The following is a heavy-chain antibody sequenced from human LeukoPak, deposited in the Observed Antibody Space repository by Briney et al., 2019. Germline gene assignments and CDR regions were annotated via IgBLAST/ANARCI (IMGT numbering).Heavy chain of an antibody. Sequence: ASVKVSCKVSGYTLTELSMHWVRQAPGKGLEWMGGFDPEDGETIYAQKFQGRVTMTEDTSADTAYMELSSLRSEDTAVYYCATSRIGAVAGSSLGYWGQGTLVTVSS. D-gene: IGHD6-19*01. CDR2: FDPEDGET. CDR1: GYTLTELS. V-gene: IGHV1-24*01. CDR3: ATSRIGAVAGSSLGY. J-gene: IGHJ4*02.